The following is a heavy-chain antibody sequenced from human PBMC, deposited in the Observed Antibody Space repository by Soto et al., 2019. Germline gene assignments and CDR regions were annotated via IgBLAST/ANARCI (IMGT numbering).Heavy chain of an antibody. D-gene: IGHD2-15*01. CDR3: ARVFCSAGGCSRIDY. Sequence: QVQLQESGPGLVKPSQTLSLTCTVSGDAISSGDYYWSWIRQHPGKGLEWIGYIYYSGTTSYNPSLKSRVTISVDPSKNPFSLKLSSVTAADTAVYYCARVFCSAGGCSRIDYWGQGTLLTVSS. CDR1: GDAISSGDYY. J-gene: IGHJ4*02. CDR2: IYYSGTT. V-gene: IGHV4-31*03.